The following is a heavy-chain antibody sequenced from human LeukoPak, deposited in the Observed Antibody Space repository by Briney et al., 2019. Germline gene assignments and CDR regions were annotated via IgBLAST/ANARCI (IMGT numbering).Heavy chain of an antibody. CDR2: IYNSGST. D-gene: IGHD1-26*01. V-gene: IGHV4-59*01. CDR3: ARAGTYSRSRSADY. J-gene: IGHJ4*02. CDR1: GGSISGYY. Sequence: PSETLSLTCTISGGSISGYYWSWIRQPPGKGLEWIGYIYNSGSTTYNPSLKSRVTISVDTSTNQFSLKVNSVTAADTAMYFCARAGTYSRSRSADYWGQGTLVTVST.